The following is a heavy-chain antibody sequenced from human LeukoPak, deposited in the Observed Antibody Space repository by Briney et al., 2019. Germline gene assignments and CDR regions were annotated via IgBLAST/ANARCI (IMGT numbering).Heavy chain of an antibody. J-gene: IGHJ5*02. CDR2: MNPYSGNR. V-gene: IGHV1-8*01. Sequence: ASVKVSCKASGYTFTGYDINWVRQATGQGLEWMGWMNPYSGNRGYAQKFQGRVTMTRDTSMTTAYMELSSLRAEDTAVYYCVRRLDTIEFDPWGQGTLVTVSS. CDR3: VRRLDTIEFDP. D-gene: IGHD5-12*01. CDR1: GYTFTGYD.